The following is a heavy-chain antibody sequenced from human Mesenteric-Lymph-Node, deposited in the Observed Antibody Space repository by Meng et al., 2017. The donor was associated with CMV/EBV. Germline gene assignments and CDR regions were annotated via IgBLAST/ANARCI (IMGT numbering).Heavy chain of an antibody. Sequence: ASVKVSCKASGGTFSSYAISWVRQAPGQGLEWMGWINPNSGGTNYAQKFQGRVTMTRDTSISTAYMELSRLRSDDTAVYYCARDKWIQLWNDYYYYGMDVWGQGTTVTVSS. CDR1: GGTFSSYA. D-gene: IGHD5-18*01. J-gene: IGHJ6*02. V-gene: IGHV1-2*02. CDR2: INPNSGGT. CDR3: ARDKWIQLWNDYYYYGMDV.